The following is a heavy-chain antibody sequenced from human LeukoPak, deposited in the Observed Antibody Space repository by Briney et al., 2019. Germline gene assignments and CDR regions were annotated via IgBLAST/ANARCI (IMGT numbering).Heavy chain of an antibody. D-gene: IGHD3-9*01. CDR2: ISYDGSNK. J-gene: IGHJ4*02. CDR3: ARGDYDILTGYDY. V-gene: IGHV3-30-3*01. Sequence: GGSLRLSCAASGFTFSSYAMHWVRQAPGKGLEWVAVISYDGSNKNYADSVKGRFTISRDNSKNTLYLQMNSLRAEDTAVYYCARGDYDILTGYDYWGQGTLVTVSS. CDR1: GFTFSSYA.